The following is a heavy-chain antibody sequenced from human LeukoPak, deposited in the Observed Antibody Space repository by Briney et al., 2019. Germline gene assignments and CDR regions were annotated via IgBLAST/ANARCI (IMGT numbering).Heavy chain of an antibody. V-gene: IGHV1-69*06. CDR1: GGTFSSYA. CDR2: IIPIFGTA. CDR3: ASQYCSSTSCYNP. Sequence: SVKVSCKASGGTFSSYAISWVRQAPGQGLEGMGGIIPIFGTAKYAQNFQGRVTLTAHKSTSTAYIELSRLRSEHTAVYYCASQYCSSTSCYNPWGQGTLVTVSS. D-gene: IGHD2-2*02. J-gene: IGHJ5*02.